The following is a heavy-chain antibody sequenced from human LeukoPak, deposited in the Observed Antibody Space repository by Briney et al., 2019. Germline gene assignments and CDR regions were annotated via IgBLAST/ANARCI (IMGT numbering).Heavy chain of an antibody. CDR3: ARSPPPFYDSSGYHYYYYMDV. J-gene: IGHJ6*03. D-gene: IGHD3-22*01. CDR1: GGSISNYF. CDR2: IYESEST. Sequence: SETLPLTCTVSGGSISNYFWSWIRQPPGRGLEWIGYIYESESTNYNPSLKSRVTISPDTSKKKFSLKLTSVTAADTAVYYCARSPPPFYDSSGYHYYYYMDVWGKGTTVTVSS. V-gene: IGHV4-59*01.